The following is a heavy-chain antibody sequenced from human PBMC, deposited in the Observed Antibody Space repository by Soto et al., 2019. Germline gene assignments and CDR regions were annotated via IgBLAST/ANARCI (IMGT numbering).Heavy chain of an antibody. V-gene: IGHV1-8*02. CDR1: GSTFRSHA. CDR2: MNPRSGHT. Sequence: ATVKASRKASGSTFRSHAINWVRQATGQGLEWVGWMNPRSGHTGSAQKFQGRVTMTRDTSINTAYMELSGLRSDDSAIYYCARTWGDLDYWGQGTMVTVSS. D-gene: IGHD3-16*01. CDR3: ARTWGDLDY. J-gene: IGHJ4*02.